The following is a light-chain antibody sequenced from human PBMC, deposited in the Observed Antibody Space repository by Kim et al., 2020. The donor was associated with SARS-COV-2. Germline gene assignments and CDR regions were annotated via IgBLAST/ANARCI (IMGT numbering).Light chain of an antibody. CDR2: DAS. CDR1: HNIRAN. V-gene: IGKV3-15*01. J-gene: IGKJ2*01. CDR3: QQYNDWRT. Sequence: PSGSPGERLTLSCRSSHNIRANLAWYQQKPGQAPRLLIYDASTRPTDIPARFSGSGSGTEFTLTISSLQSEDCALYYCQQYNDWRTFGQGTKLEI.